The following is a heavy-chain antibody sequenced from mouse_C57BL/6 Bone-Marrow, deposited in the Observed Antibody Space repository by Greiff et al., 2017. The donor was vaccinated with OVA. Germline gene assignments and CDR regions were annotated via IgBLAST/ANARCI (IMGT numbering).Heavy chain of an antibody. J-gene: IGHJ4*01. V-gene: IGHV1-82*01. D-gene: IGHD1-1*01. CDR1: GYAFSSSW. CDR2: IYPGDGDT. Sequence: QVQLQQSGPELVKPGASVKISCKASGYAFSSSWMNWVKQRPGKGLEWIGRIYPGDGDTNYNGKFKGKATLTAEKSSSTAYMQLSSLTSEDSAVYFCAPCYYGSRYLYAMDYWGQGTSVTVSS. CDR3: APCYYGSRYLYAMDY.